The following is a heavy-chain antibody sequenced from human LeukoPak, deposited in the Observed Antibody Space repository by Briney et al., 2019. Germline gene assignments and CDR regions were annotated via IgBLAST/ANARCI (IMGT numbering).Heavy chain of an antibody. CDR3: AREGVGATRELDY. D-gene: IGHD1-26*01. Sequence: GPVKVSCKASGYTFTGYYMHWVRQAPGQGLEWMGWINPNSGGTNYAQKFQGRVTMTRDTSISTAYMELSRLRSDDTAVYYCAREGVGATRELDYWGQGTLVTVSS. CDR1: GYTFTGYY. CDR2: INPNSGGT. J-gene: IGHJ4*02. V-gene: IGHV1-2*02.